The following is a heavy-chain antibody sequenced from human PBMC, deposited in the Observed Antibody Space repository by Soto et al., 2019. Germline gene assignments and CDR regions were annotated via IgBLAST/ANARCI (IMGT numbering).Heavy chain of an antibody. CDR2: ISSSSSAI. J-gene: IGHJ3*02. V-gene: IGHV3-48*01. CDR1: GFSFSSYN. Sequence: EVQLVESGGGLVQPGGSLRLSCAASGFSFSSYNMNWVRQAPGKGLEWVSYISSSSSAIYYADSVKGRFIISRDNAKNSLYLQMNILRAADTAVYYCAGAFDIWGQGTMVTVSS. CDR3: AGAFDI.